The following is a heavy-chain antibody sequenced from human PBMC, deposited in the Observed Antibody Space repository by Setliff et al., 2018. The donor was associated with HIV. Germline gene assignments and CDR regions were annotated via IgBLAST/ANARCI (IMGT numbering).Heavy chain of an antibody. J-gene: IGHJ4*02. V-gene: IGHV4-61*01. CDR3: ARDVVMTVQYTPYYFDS. Sequence: SETLTLTCTVSGDSINSGTYYWSWIRQPPGKGLEWIGYIYYSGSSKNTPSLKSRVTISVDTSKNQFSLKLSSVTAADTAVYYCARDVVMTVQYTPYYFDSWGQGTLVTVSS. D-gene: IGHD2-21*02. CDR2: IYYSGSS. CDR1: GDSINSGTYY.